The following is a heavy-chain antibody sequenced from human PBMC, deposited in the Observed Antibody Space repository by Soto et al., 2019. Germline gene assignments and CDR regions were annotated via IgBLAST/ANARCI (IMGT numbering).Heavy chain of an antibody. J-gene: IGHJ6*02. CDR1: GGSISSGDYY. CDR2: IYYSGST. CDR3: AHSLRSFYYFGLDV. V-gene: IGHV4-30-4*01. D-gene: IGHD3-10*01. Sequence: PSETLSLTCTVSGGSISSGDYYWSWIRQPPGKGLEWIGYIYYSGSTYYNPSLKSRVTISVDTSKNQFSLKLTSVTAADTAVYYCAHSLRSFYYFGLDVWGQGTTVTVSS.